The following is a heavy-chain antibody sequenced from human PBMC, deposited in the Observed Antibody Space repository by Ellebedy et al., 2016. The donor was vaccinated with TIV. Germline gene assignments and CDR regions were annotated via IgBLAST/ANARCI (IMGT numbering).Heavy chain of an antibody. CDR3: TRDVNWNFGDK. V-gene: IGHV3-74*03. D-gene: IGHD1-7*01. Sequence: PGGSLRLSCAASGFASSSYVMHWVRQVPGRGRMWVSRFSYDANFITYADSVKGRFTISRDNAKNTLFMQMNTLRAEDTAVYFCTRDVNWNFGDKWGQGTLVTVSP. CDR1: GFASSSYV. CDR2: FSYDANFI. J-gene: IGHJ4*02.